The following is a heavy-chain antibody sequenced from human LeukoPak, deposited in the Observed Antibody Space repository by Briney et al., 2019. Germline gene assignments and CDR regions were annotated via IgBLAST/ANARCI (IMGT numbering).Heavy chain of an antibody. CDR3: ARGPTESGSYYPYYFDY. V-gene: IGHV4-34*01. J-gene: IGHJ4*02. CDR1: GGSFSGYY. Sequence: SVTLSLTCAVYGGSFSGYYWIWIPQPPGKGLEGIGEIKHSGSTNYNPTLKCRVTISVDTSKNQFSLKLSSVTAADTAVYYCARGPTESGSYYPYYFDYWGQGTLVTVSS. D-gene: IGHD3-10*01. CDR2: IKHSGST.